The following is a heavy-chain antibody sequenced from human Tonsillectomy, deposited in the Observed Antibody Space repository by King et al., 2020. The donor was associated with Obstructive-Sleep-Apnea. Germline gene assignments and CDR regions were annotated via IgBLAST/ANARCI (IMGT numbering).Heavy chain of an antibody. D-gene: IGHD3-22*01. CDR2: IYYSGST. CDR3: ARGGADYYDSSGYYSQDQKNPYDY. Sequence: QLQESGPGLVKPSETLSLTCTVSGGSISSYYWSWIRQPPGKGLEWIGYIYYSGSTNYNPSLKSRVTISLDTSKNQFSLKLSSVTAADTAVYYCARGGADYYDSSGYYSQDQKNPYDYWGQRTLVTVSS. V-gene: IGHV4-59*01. J-gene: IGHJ4*02. CDR1: GGSISSYY.